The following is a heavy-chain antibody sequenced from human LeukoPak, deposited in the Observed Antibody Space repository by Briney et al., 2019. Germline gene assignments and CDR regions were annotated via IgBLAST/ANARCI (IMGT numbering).Heavy chain of an antibody. CDR3: ARVTMIVVVNWFDP. D-gene: IGHD3-22*01. J-gene: IGHJ5*02. CDR2: INHSGRT. Sequence: SETLSLTCAVSGGSFSDYYWSWIRQPPGKGLAWIGEINHSGRTNYNPSLKSRITISVDTSNNQFSLKLSSVTAADTAVYYCARVTMIVVVNWFDPWGQGTLVTVSS. CDR1: GGSFSDYY. V-gene: IGHV4-34*01.